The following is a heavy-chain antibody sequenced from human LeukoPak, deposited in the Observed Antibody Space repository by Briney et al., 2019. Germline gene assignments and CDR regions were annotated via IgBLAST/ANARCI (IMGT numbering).Heavy chain of an antibody. D-gene: IGHD1-14*01. V-gene: IGHV6-1*01. CDR1: GDSVSSNSVA. CDR2: TYYRSKWYN. Sequence: PSQTLSLTCAISGDSVSSNSVAWNWIRQSPPRGLEWLGRTYYRSKWYNDYAVSVKSRITINPDTSKNQFPLQLNSVTPEDTAVYYCARGVTAVFDFWGQGTLVTVSS. J-gene: IGHJ4*02. CDR3: ARGVTAVFDF.